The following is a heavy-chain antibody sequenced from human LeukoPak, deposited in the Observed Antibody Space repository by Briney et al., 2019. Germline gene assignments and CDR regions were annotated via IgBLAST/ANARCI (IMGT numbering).Heavy chain of an antibody. CDR1: GYSIGSGFY. D-gene: IGHD3-10*01. V-gene: IGHV4-38-2*01. CDR3: ARASGSYGSGSYYYSGMDV. CDR2: IFHSGST. J-gene: IGHJ6*04. Sequence: SETLSLTCAVSGYSIGSGFYWGWIRQPPGKGLEWIGSIFHSGSTYYNPSLKSRVTISVDASKNQFSLKLSSVTAADTALYYCARASGSYGSGSYYYSGMDVWGKGTTVTVSS.